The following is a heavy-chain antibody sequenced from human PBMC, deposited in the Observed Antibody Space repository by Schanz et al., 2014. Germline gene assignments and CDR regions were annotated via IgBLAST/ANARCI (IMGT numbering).Heavy chain of an antibody. J-gene: IGHJ3*01. V-gene: IGHV3-72*01. CDR1: GFTFSDHF. CDR3: STDLTAVDYDAIGL. D-gene: IGHD4-17*01. Sequence: EVKLVESGGGLVQPGGSLRLSCAASGFTFSDHFMDWVRQAPGKGLEWVGHSRNKGHSYTSEYAASVKGRFTISRDDSKNTLHLQMNSLKTEDTAVYYCSTDLTAVDYDAIGLWGQGTMVTVSS. CDR2: SRNKGHSYTS.